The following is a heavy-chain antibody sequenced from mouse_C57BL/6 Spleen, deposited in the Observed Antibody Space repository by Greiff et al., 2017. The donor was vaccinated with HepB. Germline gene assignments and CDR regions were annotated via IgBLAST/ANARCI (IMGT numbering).Heavy chain of an antibody. Sequence: EVKVEESGGGLVKPGGSLKLSCAASGFTFSDYGMHWVRQAPEKGLEWVAYISSGSSTIYYADTVKGRFTISRDNAKNTLFLQMTSLRSEDTAMYYCAREIYGNYLYYFDYWGQGTTLTVSS. CDR1: GFTFSDYG. V-gene: IGHV5-17*01. CDR2: ISSGSSTI. D-gene: IGHD2-1*01. CDR3: AREIYGNYLYYFDY. J-gene: IGHJ2*01.